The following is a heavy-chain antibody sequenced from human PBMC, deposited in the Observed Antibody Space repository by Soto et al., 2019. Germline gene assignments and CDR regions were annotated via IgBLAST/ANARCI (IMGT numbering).Heavy chain of an antibody. CDR3: AIDSTSGMDV. CDR2: ISYDGNNK. D-gene: IGHD2-2*01. CDR1: EFTVSSNY. J-gene: IGHJ6*02. V-gene: IGHV3-30*03. Sequence: GGSLRLSCAASEFTVSSNYMGWVRQAPDKGLEWVAVISYDGNNKYYADSVKGRFTISRGNSKNTLYLQMNSLRPEDTDVYYCAIDSTSGMDVWGQGTTVTVSS.